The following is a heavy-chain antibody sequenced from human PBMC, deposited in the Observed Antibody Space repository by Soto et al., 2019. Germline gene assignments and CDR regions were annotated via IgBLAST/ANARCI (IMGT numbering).Heavy chain of an antibody. D-gene: IGHD3-10*01. J-gene: IGHJ6*03. CDR2: IYYSGSS. Sequence: QLQLQESGPGLVKPSETLSLTCSVSGGSISSRSYYWGWIRQPPGKGLEWIGSIYYSGSSYYNPSLKGRVTLPVDTSENKFSLRLSSVTAADTAVYYCATITRAYYMDVWGKGTKVTV. CDR1: GGSISSRSYY. V-gene: IGHV4-39*01. CDR3: ATITRAYYMDV.